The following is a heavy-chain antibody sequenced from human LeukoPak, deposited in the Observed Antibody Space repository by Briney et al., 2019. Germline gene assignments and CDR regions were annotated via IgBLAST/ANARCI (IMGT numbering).Heavy chain of an antibody. Sequence: GRSLRLSCTASGFTLSNYWMGWVRQAPGNGLEWVANIKEDGTTIYYVDYVKGRFTISRENAKNSLYLQMNSVRDEDTAVYYCARVVDYGWFDPWGQGTLVAVSS. D-gene: IGHD3-16*01. CDR2: IKEDGTTI. CDR1: GFTLSNYW. V-gene: IGHV3-7*01. CDR3: ARVVDYGWFDP. J-gene: IGHJ5*02.